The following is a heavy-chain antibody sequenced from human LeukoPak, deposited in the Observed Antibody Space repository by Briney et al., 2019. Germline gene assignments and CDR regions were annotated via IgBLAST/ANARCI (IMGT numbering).Heavy chain of an antibody. CDR3: ARDYYDSSGFWFDP. Sequence: GSSVKASCKASGGTFSSYTISWVRQAPGQGLEWMGRIIPILGIANYAQKFQGRVTITADKSTSTAYMELSSLRSEDTAVYYRARDYYDSSGFWFDPWGQGTLVTVSS. D-gene: IGHD3-22*01. CDR2: IIPILGIA. CDR1: GGTFSSYT. J-gene: IGHJ5*02. V-gene: IGHV1-69*04.